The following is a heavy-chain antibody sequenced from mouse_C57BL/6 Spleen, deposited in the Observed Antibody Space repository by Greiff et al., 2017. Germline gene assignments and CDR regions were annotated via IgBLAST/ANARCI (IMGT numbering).Heavy chain of an antibody. Sequence: QVQLQQSGAELVRPGTSVKVSCKASGYAFTNYLIEWVKQRPGQGLEWIGVINPGSGGTNYNEKFKGKATLTADKSSSTAYMQRSSLTAEDSAVYFCARKGGDYAMDYWGQGTSVTVSS. CDR1: GYAFTNYL. CDR3: ARKGGDYAMDY. CDR2: INPGSGGT. V-gene: IGHV1-54*01. J-gene: IGHJ4*01.